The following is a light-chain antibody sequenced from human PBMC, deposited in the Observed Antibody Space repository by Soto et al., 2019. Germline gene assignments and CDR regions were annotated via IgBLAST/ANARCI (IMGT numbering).Light chain of an antibody. CDR3: QSYDSSLSGV. J-gene: IGLJ2*01. V-gene: IGLV1-40*01. CDR1: SSNIGADYD. CDR2: GNT. Sequence: QSVLTQPPSVSGAPGQRVTISCTGSSSNIGADYDVHWYQHLPGTAPKLLIYGNTNRPSGVPDRFSGSKSGTSASLAITGLQAEDEADYYCQSYDSSLSGVIGGGTKLTVL.